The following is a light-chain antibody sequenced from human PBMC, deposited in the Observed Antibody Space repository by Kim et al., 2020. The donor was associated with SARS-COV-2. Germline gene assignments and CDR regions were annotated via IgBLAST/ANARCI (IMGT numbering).Light chain of an antibody. J-gene: IGKJ4*01. CDR1: QSVSTS. CDR2: GAT. CDR3: QQYGSSPLT. Sequence: SPGERATLSCRASQSVSTSLAWYQHKSGQAPRLLIFGATNRASGIPDRFSGSGSGTDFTLTISRLEPEDFALYYCQQYGSSPLTFGGGTKVDIK. V-gene: IGKV3-20*01.